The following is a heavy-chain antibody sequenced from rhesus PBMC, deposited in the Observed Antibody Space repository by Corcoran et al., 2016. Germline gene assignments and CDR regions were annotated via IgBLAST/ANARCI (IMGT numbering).Heavy chain of an antibody. J-gene: IGHJ6*01. CDR1: GYTFTDYY. CDR2: VDPEDGEA. V-gene: IGHV1-111*02. Sequence: EVQLVQSGAEVKKPGASVKISCKASGYTFTDYYLHWVRQVPGKGIEWMGRVDPEDGEAIHAQKFQDRVIITADTSTDTAYMELSSLRSEDTAVYYCATAITTGSHGLDSWGQGVVVTVFS. D-gene: IGHD3-3*01. CDR3: ATAITTGSHGLDS.